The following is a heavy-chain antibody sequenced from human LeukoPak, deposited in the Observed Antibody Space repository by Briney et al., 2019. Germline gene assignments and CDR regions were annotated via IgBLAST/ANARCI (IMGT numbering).Heavy chain of an antibody. CDR1: GFTFGDYA. D-gene: IGHD3-3*01. J-gene: IGHJ4*02. V-gene: IGHV3-49*03. CDR2: IRSKAYGGTT. CDR3: TRDYDFWSGYSNLSFDY. Sequence: GGSLRLSCTASGFTFGDYAMSWFRQAPGKGLEWVGFIRSKAYGGTTEYAASVKGRFTISRDDSKSIAYLQMNSLKTEDTAVYYCTRDYDFWSGYSNLSFDYWGQGTPVTVSS.